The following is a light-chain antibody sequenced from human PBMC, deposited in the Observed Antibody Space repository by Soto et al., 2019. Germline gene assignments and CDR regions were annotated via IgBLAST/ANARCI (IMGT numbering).Light chain of an antibody. CDR2: VAS. CDR3: QQSYSTPLT. CDR1: QSISSY. J-gene: IGKJ4*01. Sequence: DIQVTQSPSSLSASVGDRVTITCRASQSISSYLNWYQQKPGKAPKLLISVASSLQSGVPSRFSGSGSGTDFTLTISSLQPEDFATYYCQQSYSTPLTFGGRTKVAIK. V-gene: IGKV1-39*01.